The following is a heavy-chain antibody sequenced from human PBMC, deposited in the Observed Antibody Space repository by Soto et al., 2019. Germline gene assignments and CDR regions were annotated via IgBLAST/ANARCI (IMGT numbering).Heavy chain of an antibody. CDR3: ARDQGTPSGSYYGYYYYYGMDV. D-gene: IGHD1-26*01. V-gene: IGHV4-30-4*01. CDR1: GGSISSGDYY. CDR2: IYYSGST. Sequence: PSETLSLTCTVSGGSISSGDYYWSWIRQPPGKGLEWIGYIYYSGSTYYNPSLKSRVTISVDTSKNQFSLKLSSVTAADTAVYYCARDQGTPSGSYYGYYYYYGMDVWGQGTPVTVSS. J-gene: IGHJ6*02.